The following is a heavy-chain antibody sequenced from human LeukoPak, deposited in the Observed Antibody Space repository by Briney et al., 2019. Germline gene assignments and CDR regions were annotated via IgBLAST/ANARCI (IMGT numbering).Heavy chain of an antibody. J-gene: IGHJ4*02. Sequence: SVKVSCKASGGTFSSYAISWVRQAPGQGLEWMGRIIPIFGTANYAQKFQGRVTITTDESTSTAYMELSSLRSEDTAVYYCASGPPEAGLVDYWGQGTLVTVSS. D-gene: IGHD1-14*01. CDR3: ASGPPEAGLVDY. CDR1: GGTFSSYA. CDR2: IIPIFGTA. V-gene: IGHV1-69*05.